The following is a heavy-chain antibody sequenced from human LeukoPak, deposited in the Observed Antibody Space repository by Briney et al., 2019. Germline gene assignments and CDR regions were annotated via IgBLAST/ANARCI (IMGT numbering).Heavy chain of an antibody. D-gene: IGHD1-26*01. V-gene: IGHV3-21*04. CDR2: IVSSPSTYI. J-gene: IGHJ4*02. CDR1: GFTFSSYS. Sequence: GGSLRLSCAASGFTFSSYSMNWVRQAPGKGLEWVSSIVSSPSTYIYYADSVKGRFTISRDNAKNSLYLQMNSLRAEDTAVYYCAKNRGASYYHASDCWGRGALVTVSS. CDR3: AKNRGASYYHASDC.